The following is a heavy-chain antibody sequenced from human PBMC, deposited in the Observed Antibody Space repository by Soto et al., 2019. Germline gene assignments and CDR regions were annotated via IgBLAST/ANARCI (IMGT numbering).Heavy chain of an antibody. CDR2: ISESGGST. D-gene: IGHD6-13*01. CDR3: AKRRPYSSGWYSPIFDY. Sequence: GGSLRLSCAASGFSFSDYAMSWVRQAPGKGLEWVSVISESGGSTHYADSVRGRFTVSRDNSKNSLSLRMNSLRDEDTAVYFCAKRRPYSSGWYSPIFDYWGQGALVPVSS. CDR1: GFSFSDYA. V-gene: IGHV3-23*01. J-gene: IGHJ4*02.